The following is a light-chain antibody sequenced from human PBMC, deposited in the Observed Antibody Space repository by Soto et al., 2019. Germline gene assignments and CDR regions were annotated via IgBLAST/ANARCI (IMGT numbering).Light chain of an antibody. CDR3: HQYDNIPYT. CDR2: DAS. Sequence: DIQMTQSPSSLSASVGDRVTVTCQASHDISNYLNWYQQKPGKAPKLLIYDASNLETGVPSRFSGSGSGTDFTFTISSLQPEDIATYYCHQYDNIPYTFGQGTKLEIK. J-gene: IGKJ2*01. V-gene: IGKV1-33*01. CDR1: HDISNY.